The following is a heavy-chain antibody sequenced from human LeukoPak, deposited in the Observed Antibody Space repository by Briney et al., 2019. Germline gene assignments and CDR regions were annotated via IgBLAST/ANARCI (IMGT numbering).Heavy chain of an antibody. CDR3: ARTTMIAHATNY. CDR1: GGSFSGYY. Sequence: SETLSLTCAVYGGSFSGYYWSWIRQPPGKGLEWIGEINHSGSTNYNPSLKSLVTISVDTSKNQFSLKLSSVTAADTAVYYCARTTMIAHATNYWGQGTLVTVSS. V-gene: IGHV4-34*01. J-gene: IGHJ4*02. D-gene: IGHD3-22*01. CDR2: INHSGST.